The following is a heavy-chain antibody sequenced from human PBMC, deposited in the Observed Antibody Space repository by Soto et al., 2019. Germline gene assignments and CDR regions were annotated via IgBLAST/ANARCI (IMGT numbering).Heavy chain of an antibody. Sequence: PETLSLTCAVYGGSFSGYYWSWIRQPPGTGQEWIGEINHSGSTNYNPSLKSRVTISVDTSKNQFSLKLSSVTAADTAVYYCARGDYYGSGSYYSYYYYGMDVWGQGTTVTVSS. CDR2: INHSGST. CDR1: GGSFSGYY. V-gene: IGHV4-34*01. J-gene: IGHJ6*02. CDR3: ARGDYYGSGSYYSYYYYGMDV. D-gene: IGHD3-10*01.